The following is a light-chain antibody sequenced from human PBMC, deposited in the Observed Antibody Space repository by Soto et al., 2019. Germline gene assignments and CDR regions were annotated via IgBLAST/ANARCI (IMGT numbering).Light chain of an antibody. CDR3: CSYAGSSTYV. Sequence: QSVLTQPASVSGSPGQSLPISYNGINRDVGSYNLVSWYQQHPGKAPKLMIFDDSKRPSGVSNRFSGSQSGNTASLTISGLQAEDEADYYCCSYAGSSTYVFGSGTKVT. J-gene: IGLJ1*01. CDR1: NRDVGSYNL. V-gene: IGLV2-23*01. CDR2: DDS.